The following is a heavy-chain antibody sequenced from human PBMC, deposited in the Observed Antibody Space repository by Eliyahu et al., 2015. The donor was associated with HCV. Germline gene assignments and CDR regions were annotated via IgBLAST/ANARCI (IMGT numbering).Heavy chain of an antibody. CDR1: GGSISSYY. D-gene: IGHD1-7*01. CDR2: IYYSGST. V-gene: IGHV4-59*01. J-gene: IGHJ4*02. Sequence: QVQLQESGPGLVKPSETLSLTCTVSGGSISSYYWSWIRQPPGKGLEWIGYIYYSGSTNYNPSLKSRVTISVDTSKNQFSLKLSSVTAADTAVYYCARDRNLIFDYWGQGTLVTVSS. CDR3: ARDRNLIFDY.